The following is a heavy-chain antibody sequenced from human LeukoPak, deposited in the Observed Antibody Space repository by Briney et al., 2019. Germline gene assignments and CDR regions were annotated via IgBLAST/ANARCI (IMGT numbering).Heavy chain of an antibody. Sequence: GGSLRLSCAASGFTFTTYWMHWVRQAPGKGLVWVSHINSDGSITSYADSVKGRFTIPRDNAKNTLYLQMNSLRAEDTAVYYCARDAVDTANAVWGQGTTVTVSS. CDR1: GFTFTTYW. V-gene: IGHV3-74*01. D-gene: IGHD5-18*01. J-gene: IGHJ6*02. CDR2: INSDGSIT. CDR3: ARDAVDTANAV.